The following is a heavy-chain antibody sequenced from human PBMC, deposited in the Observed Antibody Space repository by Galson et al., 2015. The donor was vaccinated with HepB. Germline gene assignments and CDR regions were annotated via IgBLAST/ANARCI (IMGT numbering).Heavy chain of an antibody. J-gene: IGHJ4*02. V-gene: IGHV3-23*01. D-gene: IGHD3-22*01. CDR2: ISFNDDTT. Sequence: SLRLSCAASGFTFSSYAMSWVRQAPGKGLEWVSAISFNDDTTSYADAVRGRFTISRDISKNTLYLQMNSLGAEDTAVYYCAKAAGAKWSSGHPQHFFDYWGQGTLVTVSS. CDR3: AKAAGAKWSSGHPQHFFDY. CDR1: GFTFSSYA.